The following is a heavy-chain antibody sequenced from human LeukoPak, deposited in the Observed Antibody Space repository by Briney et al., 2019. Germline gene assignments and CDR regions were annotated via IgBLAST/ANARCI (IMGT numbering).Heavy chain of an antibody. J-gene: IGHJ6*03. CDR2: IYYSGST. V-gene: IGHV4-39*07. Sequence: SETLSLTCTVSGGSISSSSYYWGWIRQPPGKGLEWFGSIYYSGSTYYTPSLKSRVTISVDTSKNQFSLKLSSVTAADTAVYYCARVRGPGPSDYYYYMDVWGKGTTVTVSS. CDR1: GGSISSSSYY. CDR3: ARVRGPGPSDYYYYMDV. D-gene: IGHD3-10*01.